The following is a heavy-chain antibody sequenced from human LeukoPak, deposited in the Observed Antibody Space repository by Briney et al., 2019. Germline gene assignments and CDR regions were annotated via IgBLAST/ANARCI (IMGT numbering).Heavy chain of an antibody. CDR3: ARAGKYQLLTRVGKYSYYYLDS. D-gene: IGHD2-2*01. CDR2: ISSSSSYI. J-gene: IGHJ6*03. CDR1: GFTFSSYS. V-gene: IGHV3-21*01. Sequence: GGSLRLSCAASGFTFSSYSMNWVRQAPGKGLEWVSSISSSSSYIYYADSVKGRFTISRDNAKNSLYLQMNSLRAEDTALYYCARAGKYQLLTRVGKYSYYYLDSVGKGPRSPSP.